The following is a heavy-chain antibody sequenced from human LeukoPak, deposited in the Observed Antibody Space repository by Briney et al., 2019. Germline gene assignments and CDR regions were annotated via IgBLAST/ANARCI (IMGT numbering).Heavy chain of an antibody. CDR2: IYHSGST. D-gene: IGHD3-10*01. CDR1: GYSISSGYY. J-gene: IGHJ4*02. V-gene: IGHV4-38-2*02. Sequence: SETLSLTCTVSGYSISSGYYWGWIRQPPGKGLEWIGSIYHSGSTYYNPSLKSRVTMSVDTSKNQFSLKLSSVTAADTAVYYCARGVDYYGVWGQGTLVTVSS. CDR3: ARGVDYYGV.